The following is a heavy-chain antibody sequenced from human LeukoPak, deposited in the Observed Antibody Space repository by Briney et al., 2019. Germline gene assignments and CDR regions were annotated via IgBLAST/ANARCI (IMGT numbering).Heavy chain of an antibody. CDR1: GYTFTSYG. D-gene: IGHD1-26*01. Sequence: ASVKVSCKASGYTFTSYGISWVQQAPGQGLEWMGWISAYNGNTNYAQKLQGRVTMTTDTSTSTAYMELRSLRSDDTAVYYCARMSGSYYRPYFDYWGQGTLVTVSS. J-gene: IGHJ4*02. CDR2: ISAYNGNT. CDR3: ARMSGSYYRPYFDY. V-gene: IGHV1-18*01.